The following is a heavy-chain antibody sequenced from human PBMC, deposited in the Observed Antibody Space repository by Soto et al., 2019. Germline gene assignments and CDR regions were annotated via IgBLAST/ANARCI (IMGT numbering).Heavy chain of an antibody. CDR1: GFTFSIYA. J-gene: IGHJ4*02. Sequence: EMQLLESGGGLVLPGGSLRLSCAASGFTFSIYAMSWVRQAPGKGLEWVSSISGSGSSTYNADSVKGRFTFSRDNSKNTLYLQMNILRTDDTAVYYGVKYHHDGWFCSFDFWGQGTLVTVSS. CDR3: VKYHHDGWFCSFDF. CDR2: ISGSGSST. D-gene: IGHD3-22*01. V-gene: IGHV3-23*01.